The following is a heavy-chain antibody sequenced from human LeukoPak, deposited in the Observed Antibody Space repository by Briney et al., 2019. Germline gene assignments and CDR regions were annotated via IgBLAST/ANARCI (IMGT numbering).Heavy chain of an antibody. J-gene: IGHJ4*02. CDR3: AKGGLPQFSC. CDR2: IRYDGSNK. V-gene: IGHV3-30*02. D-gene: IGHD5-24*01. Sequence: PGGSLRLSCAASGFTFSSYSMNWVRQAPGKGLEWVAFIRYDGSNKYYADSVKGRFTISRDNSKNTLYLQMNSLRAEDTAVYYCAKGGLPQFSCWGQGTLVTVSS. CDR1: GFTFSSYS.